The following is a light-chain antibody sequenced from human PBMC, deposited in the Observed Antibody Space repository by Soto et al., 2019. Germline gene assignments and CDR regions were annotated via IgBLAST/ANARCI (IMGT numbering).Light chain of an antibody. J-gene: IGKJ1*01. CDR1: QSISSY. CDR2: AAS. CDR3: QQYNSYSRT. Sequence: DIQMTQSPSSLSAYVGDRVTITCRASQSISSYLNWYQQKPGKAPKLLIYAASTLQSGVPSRFSGSGSGTEFTLTISSLQPDDFATYYCQQYNSYSRTFGQGTKVDIK. V-gene: IGKV1-39*01.